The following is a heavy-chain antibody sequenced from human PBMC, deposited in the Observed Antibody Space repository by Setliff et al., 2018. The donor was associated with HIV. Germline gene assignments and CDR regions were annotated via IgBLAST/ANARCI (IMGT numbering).Heavy chain of an antibody. J-gene: IGHJ5*02. Sequence: SETLSLTCTVSGASISSYYWSWIRQPPGKTLEWIGYIYYTGNINKNPSVKSRVSISLGSPSSEFSLRLTSVSAADTAVYYCARAVVFASGNFWFDPWGPGALVTVSS. CDR1: GASISSYY. CDR2: IYYTGNI. D-gene: IGHD3-3*01. V-gene: IGHV4-59*08. CDR3: ARAVVFASGNFWFDP.